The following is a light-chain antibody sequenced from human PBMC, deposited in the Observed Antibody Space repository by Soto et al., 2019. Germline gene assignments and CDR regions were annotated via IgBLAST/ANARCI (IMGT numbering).Light chain of an antibody. V-gene: IGKV3-20*01. Sequence: DIVLTQSPATLSVSPGERATLCCRASQGVSTSYLAWYQQKPGHAPRLLISGASSRASGIPDRFSGSGSGTDFTLTISRLEPEDFAVYYCQQFGSSPYTFGQGTKVDIK. J-gene: IGKJ2*01. CDR2: GAS. CDR1: QGVSTSY. CDR3: QQFGSSPYT.